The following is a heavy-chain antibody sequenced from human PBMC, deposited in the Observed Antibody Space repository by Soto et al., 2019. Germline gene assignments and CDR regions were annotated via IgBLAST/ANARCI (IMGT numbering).Heavy chain of an antibody. CDR1: GFSLSSSGVG. J-gene: IGHJ5*02. V-gene: IGHV2-5*02. D-gene: IGHD2-21*01. CDR2: IYWDNDR. CDR3: APRGPYSSYWDVGWFDT. Sequence: QITLKESGPTLVEPTQTLTLTCSFSGFSLSSSGVGVGWLRQAPGKALECLGIIYWDNDRRYNPSLKKRLTLTKDTSKNQVILTMTYMEPVDTAAYYWAPRGPYSSYWDVGWFDTWGQGTLVTVS.